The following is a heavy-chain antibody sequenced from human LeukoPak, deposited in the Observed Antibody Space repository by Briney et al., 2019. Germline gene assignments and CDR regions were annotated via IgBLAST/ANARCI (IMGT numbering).Heavy chain of an antibody. Sequence: SETLSLTCTVSGGSVSSGSYYWSWIRQPPGKGLEWIGYIYYSGSTNYNPSLKSRVTISVDTSKNQFSLKLSSVTAADTAVYYCARGDYGANYFDYWGQGTLVTVSS. CDR2: IYYSGST. V-gene: IGHV4-61*01. CDR1: GGSVSSGSYY. D-gene: IGHD4-17*01. CDR3: ARGDYGANYFDY. J-gene: IGHJ4*02.